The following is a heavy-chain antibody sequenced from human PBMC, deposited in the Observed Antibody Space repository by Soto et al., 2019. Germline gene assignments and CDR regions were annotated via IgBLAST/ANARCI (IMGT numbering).Heavy chain of an antibody. D-gene: IGHD3-10*01. CDR3: AGSRGYYGSGSSYYYFDS. CDR1: GGAVTSGGYY. CDR2: VYYSGST. V-gene: IGHV4-31*03. J-gene: IGHJ4*01. Sequence: PSETLSLTCNVSGGAVTSGGYYWSWIRQHPGKGLEWIGYVYYSGSTYYNPSLRSRLTISLDASTNQFSLKLGSVTAADTAVYYCAGSRGYYGSGSSYYYFDSWGQGTLVTVSS.